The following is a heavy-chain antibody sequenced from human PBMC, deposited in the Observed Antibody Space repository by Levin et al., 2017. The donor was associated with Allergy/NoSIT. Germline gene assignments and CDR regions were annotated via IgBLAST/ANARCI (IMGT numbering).Heavy chain of an antibody. CDR1: GGSISSGSYY. Sequence: LRLSCKVSGGSISSGSYYWSWIRQPAAKGLEWIGRIYSSGSANYNPSLKSRGTISVDTSKNQFSLKLSSVTAADTAVYYCARAEVGSEHWGQGTLVTVSS. V-gene: IGHV4-61*02. J-gene: IGHJ4*02. CDR3: ARAEVGSEH. D-gene: IGHD3-10*01. CDR2: IYSSGSA.